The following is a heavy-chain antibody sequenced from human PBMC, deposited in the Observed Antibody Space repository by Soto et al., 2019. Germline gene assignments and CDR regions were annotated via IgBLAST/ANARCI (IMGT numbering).Heavy chain of an antibody. CDR1: GFTFSSYG. D-gene: IGHD6-6*01. CDR3: ARGAGSIGEFDY. V-gene: IGHV3-33*01. CDR2: IWCDGSNK. Sequence: QVQLVESGGGVVQPGRSLRLSCAASGFTFSSYGMHWVRQAPGKGLEWVAVIWCDGSNKYYADSVKGRFTISRDNSKNTLYRQMNSLRAEDTAVYYCARGAGSIGEFDYWGQGTLVTVSS. J-gene: IGHJ4*02.